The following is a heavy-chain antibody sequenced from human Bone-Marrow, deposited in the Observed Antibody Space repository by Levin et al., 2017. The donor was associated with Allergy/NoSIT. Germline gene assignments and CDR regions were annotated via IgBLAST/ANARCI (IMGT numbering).Heavy chain of an antibody. Sequence: TGGSLRLSCAASGFTFTDAWMSWVRQAPGKGLEWVGRIKSKSHGETTEYAAPVKGRFTMSRDDSKNTVYLHMNSLKIEDTAVYYCATGSYNTWMGFDYWGQGTLVPVSS. D-gene: IGHD1-20*01. CDR2: IKSKSHGETT. J-gene: IGHJ4*02. CDR3: ATGSYNTWMGFDY. CDR1: GFTFTDAW. V-gene: IGHV3-15*05.